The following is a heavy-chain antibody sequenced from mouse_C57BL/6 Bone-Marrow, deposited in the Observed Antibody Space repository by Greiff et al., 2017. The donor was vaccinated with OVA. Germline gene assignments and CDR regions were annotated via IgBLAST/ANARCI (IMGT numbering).Heavy chain of an antibody. CDR2: IYPRSGNT. V-gene: IGHV1-81*01. J-gene: IGHJ2*01. Sequence: VQRVESGAELARPGASVKLSCKASGYTFTSYGISWVKQRTGQGLEWIGEIYPRSGNTYYNEKFKGKATLTADKSSSTAYMELRSLTSEDSAVYFCASCLCYYGGGFDCWGQGTTLTVSS. CDR3: ASCLCYYGGGFDC. D-gene: IGHD1-1*02. CDR1: GYTFTSYG.